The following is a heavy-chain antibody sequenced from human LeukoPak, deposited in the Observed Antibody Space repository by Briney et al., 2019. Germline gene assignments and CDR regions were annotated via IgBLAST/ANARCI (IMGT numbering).Heavy chain of an antibody. J-gene: IGHJ4*02. D-gene: IGHD2-15*01. Sequence: ASVKVSCKASGYTFTSCGISWVRQAPGQGLEWMGWISAYNGNTNYAQKLQGRVTMTTDTSTSTAYMELRSLRSDDTAVYYCARDGRYCSGGSCSGYWGQGTPVTVSS. CDR3: ARDGRYCSGGSCSGY. V-gene: IGHV1-18*01. CDR1: GYTFTSCG. CDR2: ISAYNGNT.